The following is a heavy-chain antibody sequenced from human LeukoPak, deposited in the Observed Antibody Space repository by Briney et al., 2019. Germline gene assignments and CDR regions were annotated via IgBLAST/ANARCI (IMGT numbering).Heavy chain of an antibody. Sequence: GGSLRLSCAASGFTFSDYNMNWVRQAPGKGLEWVSYITNGGSTIHHADSVKGRFTISRDNAKKTLYLQMNSLRAEDTAVYYCARSIGLTGGGVDVRGQGTTVTVSS. V-gene: IGHV3-11*01. D-gene: IGHD3-9*01. J-gene: IGHJ6*02. CDR3: ARSIGLTGGGVDV. CDR1: GFTFSDYN. CDR2: ITNGGSTI.